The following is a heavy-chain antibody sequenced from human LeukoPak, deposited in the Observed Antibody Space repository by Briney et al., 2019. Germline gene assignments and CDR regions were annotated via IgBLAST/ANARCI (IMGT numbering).Heavy chain of an antibody. Sequence: PGGSLRLSCAASGFTVSSNYMSWVRQGPGKGLECVSVISNDGDTYYADSVKGRFTISRDTSKNTLYLQMNSLRAEDMAVYYCAKEGYGYSSGWYYFDYWGQGTLVTVSS. CDR2: ISNDGDT. D-gene: IGHD6-19*01. V-gene: IGHV3-53*01. J-gene: IGHJ4*02. CDR3: AKEGYGYSSGWYYFDY. CDR1: GFTVSSNY.